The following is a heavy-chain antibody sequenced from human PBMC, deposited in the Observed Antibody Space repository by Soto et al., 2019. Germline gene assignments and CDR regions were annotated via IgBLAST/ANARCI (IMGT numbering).Heavy chain of an antibody. Sequence: EVQLVESGGGLVQPGGSLRLSCAASGFTFRNYWMSWVRQAPGKGLEWVAYIKKDGSEKDYVDSVKGRFTISRDNAKNSLYLQMNSLRSEDTAVYYCAGLDTSMVKTAGYWGQGTLVTVSS. CDR2: IKKDGSEK. D-gene: IGHD5-18*01. CDR1: GFTFRNYW. V-gene: IGHV3-7*01. J-gene: IGHJ4*02. CDR3: AGLDTSMVKTAGY.